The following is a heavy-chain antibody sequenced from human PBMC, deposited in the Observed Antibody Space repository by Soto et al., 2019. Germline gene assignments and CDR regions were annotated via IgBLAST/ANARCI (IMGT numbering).Heavy chain of an antibody. CDR2: INAGNGKT. CDR1: GYTFTSYA. Sequence: ASVKVSCKASGYTFTSYAMHWVRQAPGQRLEWMGWINAGNGKTKYAQKFQGRVTITGDKSTSTAYMELSSLRSEDTAVYYCAREGYSYGSDYWGQGTLVTVSS. D-gene: IGHD5-18*01. V-gene: IGHV1-3*01. CDR3: AREGYSYGSDY. J-gene: IGHJ4*02.